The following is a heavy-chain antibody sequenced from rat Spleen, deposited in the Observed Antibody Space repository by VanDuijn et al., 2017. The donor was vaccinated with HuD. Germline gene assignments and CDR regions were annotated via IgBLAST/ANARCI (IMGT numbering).Heavy chain of an antibody. CDR1: GFTFSDYY. V-gene: IGHV5-22*01. J-gene: IGHJ2*01. CDR3: ARPNYPGFNFFDY. CDR2: ISFEGSST. Sequence: EVQLVESGGGLVQPGRSLKVSCAASGFTFSDYYMVWVRQAPKKGLEWVASISFEGSSTYYGDSVKGRFTISRNNAKSTLYLQMDSLRSEDTATYFCARPNYPGFNFFDYWGQGVMVTVSS. D-gene: IGHD1-4*01.